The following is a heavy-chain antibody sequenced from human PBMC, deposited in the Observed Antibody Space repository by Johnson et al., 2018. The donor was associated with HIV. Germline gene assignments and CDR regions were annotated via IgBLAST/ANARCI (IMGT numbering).Heavy chain of an antibody. V-gene: IGHV3-13*01. Sequence: VQLVESGGGVVQPGRSLRLSCAASGFTFSSYAMHWVRQATGKGLEWVSAIGTAGDTYYPGSVKGRFTISRENAKNSLYLQMNSLRAGDTAVYYCARVSGLTFGAFDIWGQGTMVTVSS. J-gene: IGHJ3*02. D-gene: IGHD3-22*01. CDR1: GFTFSSYA. CDR3: ARVSGLTFGAFDI. CDR2: IGTAGDT.